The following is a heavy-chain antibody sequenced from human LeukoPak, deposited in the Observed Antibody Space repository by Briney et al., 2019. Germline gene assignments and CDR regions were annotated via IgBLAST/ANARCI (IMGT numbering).Heavy chain of an antibody. J-gene: IGHJ1*01. CDR2: INTDGSST. V-gene: IGHV3-74*01. D-gene: IGHD3-22*01. Sequence: GGSLILSCAASGLTFNNYWMHWVRQAPGKGLVWVSRINTDGSSTNYADSVKGRFTISRDNAKNTVYLQMNSLRADDTAVYYCAAYDNSGYSKKYFQHWGQGTLVTVSS. CDR3: AAYDNSGYSKKYFQH. CDR1: GLTFNNYW.